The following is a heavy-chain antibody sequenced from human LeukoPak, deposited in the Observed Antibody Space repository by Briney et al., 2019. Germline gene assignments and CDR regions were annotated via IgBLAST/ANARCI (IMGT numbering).Heavy chain of an antibody. J-gene: IGHJ5*02. CDR2: ISASGRNR. V-gene: IGHV3-23*01. CDR1: GFTFSNYA. CDR3: TRTLVTVPTS. Sequence: GGSLRLSCAASGFTFSNYAMTWVRQAPGKGLELVSVISASGRNRDYADSVKGRFTISRDNTKNSLYLQMNSLRAEDTAVYYCTRTLVTVPTSWGQGTLVTVSS. D-gene: IGHD1-20*01.